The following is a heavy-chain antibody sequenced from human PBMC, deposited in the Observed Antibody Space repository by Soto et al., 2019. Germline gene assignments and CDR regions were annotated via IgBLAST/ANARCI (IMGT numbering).Heavy chain of an antibody. CDR2: TNPNSGNT. Sequence: QVQLVQSGAEVKKPGASVKVSCKASGYTFTSYEINWVRQATGQGLEWMGWTNPNSGNTVYAQKFRGRVTMTSNTSISAAYMELGSLRSDDTALYYCARGGLVYGGVDYWGQGTLITVSS. J-gene: IGHJ4*02. CDR3: ARGGLVYGGVDY. V-gene: IGHV1-8*01. D-gene: IGHD4-17*01. CDR1: GYTFTSYE.